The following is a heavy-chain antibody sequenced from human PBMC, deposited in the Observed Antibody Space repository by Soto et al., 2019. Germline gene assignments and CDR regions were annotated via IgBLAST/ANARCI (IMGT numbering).Heavy chain of an antibody. V-gene: IGHV3-30*18. CDR2: ISYDGSNK. Sequence: GGSLRLSCAASGFTFSSYGMHWVRQAPGKGLEWVAVISYDGSNKYYADSVKGRLTISRDNSKNTLYLQMNSLRAEDTAVYYCAKGNYDFWSGYYFDPWGQGTLVTVSS. D-gene: IGHD3-3*01. CDR3: AKGNYDFWSGYYFDP. J-gene: IGHJ5*02. CDR1: GFTFSSYG.